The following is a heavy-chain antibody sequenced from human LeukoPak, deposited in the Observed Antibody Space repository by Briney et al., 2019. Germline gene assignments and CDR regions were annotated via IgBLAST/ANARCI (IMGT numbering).Heavy chain of an antibody. CDR3: ARETVAGTVFGSFAY. CDR1: GGSIRRYY. D-gene: IGHD6-19*01. J-gene: IGHJ4*02. V-gene: IGHV4-59*01. CDR2: INYSGSA. Sequence: PSETLSLTCTVSGGSIRRYYWSWIRQPPGRGLEWIGYINYSGSANYKTSLKSRVPISVDTSKNQFSPKLTSVTPADTAVYYCARETVAGTVFGSFAYWGQGTLVTVSS.